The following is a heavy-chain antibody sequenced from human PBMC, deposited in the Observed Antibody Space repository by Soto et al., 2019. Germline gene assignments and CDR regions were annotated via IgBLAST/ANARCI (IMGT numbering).Heavy chain of an antibody. D-gene: IGHD7-27*01. V-gene: IGHV2-70*13. CDR1: GFSLNSNGMC. J-gene: IGHJ6*02. CDR3: ARTSALPLGYPHGMDV. CDR2: IDWDDDK. Sequence: SGPTLVNPTQTLTLTYTFSGFSLNSNGMCVNWIRQPPGKALEWLALIDWDDDKYYSTSLKTRLTISRDTSKNQVVLTMTNMDPVDTATYYCARTSALPLGYPHGMDVWGQGTTVTV.